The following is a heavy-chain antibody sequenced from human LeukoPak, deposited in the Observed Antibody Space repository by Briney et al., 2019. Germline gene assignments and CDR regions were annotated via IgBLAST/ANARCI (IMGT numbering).Heavy chain of an antibody. CDR1: GFTFSSYS. Sequence: GGSLRLSCAASGFTFSSYSMNWVRQAPGKGLEWVSSISSSSSYIYYADSVKGRFTISRDNAQNTLYLQMNSLRAEDTAVYYCARARNRNWYFDLWGRGTLVTVSS. CDR2: ISSSSSYI. D-gene: IGHD1-14*01. CDR3: ARARNRNWYFDL. J-gene: IGHJ2*01. V-gene: IGHV3-21*01.